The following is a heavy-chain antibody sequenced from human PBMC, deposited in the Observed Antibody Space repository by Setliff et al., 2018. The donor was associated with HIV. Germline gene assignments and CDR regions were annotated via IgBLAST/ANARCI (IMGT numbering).Heavy chain of an antibody. CDR3: ARPRVFDSFDV. CDR2: ISPNNGVA. CDR1: GYTFIDYF. J-gene: IGHJ3*01. V-gene: IGHV1-2*06. Sequence: ASVKVSCKASGYTFIDYFIHWVRQAPGQGLEWIGRISPNNGVAEYAPKFQGRVIMTLDTSISTAYLEIPRLTSDDAAVYYCARPRVFDSFDVWGQGTMVTV.